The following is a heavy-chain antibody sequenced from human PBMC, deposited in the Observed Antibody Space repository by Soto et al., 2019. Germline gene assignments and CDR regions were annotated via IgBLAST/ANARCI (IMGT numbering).Heavy chain of an antibody. J-gene: IGHJ6*02. D-gene: IGHD5-12*01. CDR3: ARRPMAKIFMYYYYGMDV. CDR2: MNHNSGNT. CDR1: GYTFTSYD. Sequence: QVQLVQSGAEVKKPGASVKVSCKASGYTFTSYDINWVRQATGQGLEWMGWMNHNSGNTGYAQKFQGRVTMTSNTSISTAYMELSSLRSEDTSVYYCARRPMAKIFMYYYYGMDVWGQGTTVTVSS. V-gene: IGHV1-8*01.